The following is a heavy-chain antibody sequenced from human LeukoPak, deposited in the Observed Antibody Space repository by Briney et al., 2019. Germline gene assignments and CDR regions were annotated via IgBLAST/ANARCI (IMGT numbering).Heavy chain of an antibody. CDR1: GGSISSSTYY. CDR3: ARLGGYYDPPGY. V-gene: IGHV4-39*01. D-gene: IGHD3-22*01. CDR2: IHHSGST. J-gene: IGHJ4*02. Sequence: SETLSLTCTVSGGSISSSTYYWAWIRQPPGKGLEWIATIHHSGSTYYKPSLRSGVTISVDTSRNQFSLKLSSVTVADTAVYYCARLGGYYDPPGYWGQGTLVTVSS.